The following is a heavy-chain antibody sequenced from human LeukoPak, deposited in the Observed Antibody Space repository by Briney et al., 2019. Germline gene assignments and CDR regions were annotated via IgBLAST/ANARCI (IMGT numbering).Heavy chain of an antibody. D-gene: IGHD1-26*01. V-gene: IGHV1-69*01. CDR1: GGTFSSYA. CDR3: ARGHVGATGRPDYYYYYMDV. CDR2: IIPIFGTA. Sequence: GASVKVSCKASGGTFSSYAISWVRQAPGQGLEWMGGIIPIFGTANHAQKFQGRVTITADESTSTAYMELSSLRSEDTAVYYCARGHVGATGRPDYYYYYMDVWGKGTTVTVSS. J-gene: IGHJ6*03.